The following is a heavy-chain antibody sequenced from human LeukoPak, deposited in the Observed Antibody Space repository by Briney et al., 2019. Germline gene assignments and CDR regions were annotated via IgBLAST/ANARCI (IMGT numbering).Heavy chain of an antibody. CDR2: IIPIFGTA. Sequence: ASVKVSCEASGGTFSSYAISWVRQAPGQGLEWMGGIIPIFGTANYARKFQGRVTITADKSTSTAYMELSSLRSEDTAVYYCARDPQYSSGTDAFDIWGQGTMVTVSS. V-gene: IGHV1-69*06. CDR1: GGTFSSYA. J-gene: IGHJ3*02. CDR3: ARDPQYSSGTDAFDI. D-gene: IGHD6-19*01.